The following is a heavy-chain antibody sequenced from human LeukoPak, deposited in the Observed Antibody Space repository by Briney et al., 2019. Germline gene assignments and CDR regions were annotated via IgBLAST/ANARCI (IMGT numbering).Heavy chain of an antibody. Sequence: GESLKTSCKGSGYSFTSYWISWVRQMPGKGLEWMGRIDPSDSYTNYSPSFQGHVTISADKSISTAYLQWSSLKASDTAMYYCARHGPVVAAFPFDIWGQGTMVTVSS. CDR1: GYSFTSYW. CDR3: ARHGPVVAAFPFDI. CDR2: IDPSDSYT. V-gene: IGHV5-10-1*01. J-gene: IGHJ3*02. D-gene: IGHD2-15*01.